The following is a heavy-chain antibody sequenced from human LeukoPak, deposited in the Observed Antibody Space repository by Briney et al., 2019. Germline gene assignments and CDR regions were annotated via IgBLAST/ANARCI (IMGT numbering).Heavy chain of an antibody. J-gene: IGHJ6*03. CDR2: IYYSGST. CDR3: ARTEESGYSYRYFGYYYYMDV. V-gene: IGHV4-59*01. D-gene: IGHD5-18*01. Sequence: SETLSLTCTVSGGSISIYYWSWIRQPPGKGLEWIGYIYYSGSTHYNPSLKSRVTISVDTSKNQFSLKLSSVTAADTAVYYCARTEESGYSYRYFGYYYYMDVWGKGTTVTVSS. CDR1: GGSISIYY.